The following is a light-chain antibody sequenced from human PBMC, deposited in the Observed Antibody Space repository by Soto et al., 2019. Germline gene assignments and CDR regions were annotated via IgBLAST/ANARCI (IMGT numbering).Light chain of an antibody. CDR1: GGSIASNY. Sequence: NFMLTQPHAVSESPGKTVIITCTRSGGSIASNYVQWYQQRPASGPTTVIYEDNQRPSEVPDRFSGSIDSSSNSASLTISGLKTEDEADYYCQSSDSYTSVFGGGTKLTVL. V-gene: IGLV6-57*03. CDR3: QSSDSYTSV. J-gene: IGLJ3*02. CDR2: EDN.